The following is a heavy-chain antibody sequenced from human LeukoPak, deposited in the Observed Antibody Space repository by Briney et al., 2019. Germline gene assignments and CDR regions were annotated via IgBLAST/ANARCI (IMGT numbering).Heavy chain of an antibody. CDR2: IWYDGSNK. Sequence: TGGSLRLSCAASGFTFSSYGMHWLRQAPGKGLEWVAVIWYDGSNKYYADSVKGRFTIYRENSKNTLYLKMTSLRAEDTAVYYCARAAQAVAGTNWFDPWGQGTLVTVSS. D-gene: IGHD6-19*01. CDR3: ARAAQAVAGTNWFDP. J-gene: IGHJ5*02. CDR1: GFTFSSYG. V-gene: IGHV3-33*01.